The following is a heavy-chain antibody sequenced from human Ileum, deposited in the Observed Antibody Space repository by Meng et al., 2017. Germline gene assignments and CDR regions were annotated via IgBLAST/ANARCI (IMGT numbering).Heavy chain of an antibody. D-gene: IGHD1-26*01. CDR2: ISYSGTT. Sequence: VHPEESGPWLLKPSETLSPTCALSGDPIRGCYCSSTREPPGQGLEWIGFISYSGTTNYNPSLKCRVTISVHTTKYLFSLKLSSVTAADKAVYYCARFRSGSYSDYWGQGTLVTVSS. CDR1: GDPIRGCY. V-gene: IGHV4-59*01. J-gene: IGHJ4*02. CDR3: ARFRSGSYSDY.